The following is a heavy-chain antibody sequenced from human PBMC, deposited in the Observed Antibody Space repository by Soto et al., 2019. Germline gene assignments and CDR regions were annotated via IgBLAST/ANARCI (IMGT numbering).Heavy chain of an antibody. J-gene: IGHJ4*02. V-gene: IGHV1-18*01. Sequence: GASVKVSCKTSGYTFNTYGINWVRQAPGQGLELMGWISAYDGKTTYAEKFQGRVTITRGTSASTAYMELSSLRSEDTAVYYCARYPTRNYFDYWGQGTLVTVS. CDR3: ARYPTRNYFDY. CDR1: GYTFNTYG. CDR2: ISAYDGKT.